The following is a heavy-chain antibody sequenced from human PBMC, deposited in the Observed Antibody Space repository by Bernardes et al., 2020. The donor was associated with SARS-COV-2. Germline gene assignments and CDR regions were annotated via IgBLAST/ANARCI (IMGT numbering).Heavy chain of an antibody. V-gene: IGHV1-2*02. CDR2: ISPKSGAT. CDR1: GYNFSDYY. D-gene: IGHD3-22*01. J-gene: IGHJ4*02. CDR3: ARTFYYDRGGNSVFDQ. Sequence: ASVKVSCKASGYNFSDYYIHWLRQAPGQGFEWMGWISPKSGATNYAQKFQGRVTMTRDTAISTEYMQLSRLTSDDTAVYYCARTFYYDRGGNSVFDQWGQGTLVSVSS.